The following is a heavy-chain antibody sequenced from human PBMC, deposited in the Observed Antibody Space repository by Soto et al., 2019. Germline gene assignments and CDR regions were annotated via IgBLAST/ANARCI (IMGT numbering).Heavy chain of an antibody. V-gene: IGHV4-59*01. CDR2: IYYSGST. J-gene: IGHJ5*02. Sequence: SETLSLTCTVSGGSISSYYWSWIRQPPGKGLEWIGYIYYSGSTNYNPSLKSRVTISVDTSKNQFSLKLSSVTAADTAVYYCARSYDFWSGYYTGAKNWFEPWGQGTLVTVSS. D-gene: IGHD3-3*01. CDR3: ARSYDFWSGYYTGAKNWFEP. CDR1: GGSISSYY.